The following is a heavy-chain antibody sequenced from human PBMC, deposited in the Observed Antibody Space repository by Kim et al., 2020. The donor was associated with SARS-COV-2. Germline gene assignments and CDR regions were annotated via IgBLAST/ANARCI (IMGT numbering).Heavy chain of an antibody. CDR1: GYSFIAYA. CDR2: INPYSDKT. Sequence: ASVKVSCKASGYSFIAYALLWLRQTPGQGLEWLGWINPYSDKTRYSEKFQGRVTISADTSASTAYMELSSLQSEDTGVYYCAFVKTGTAFDWFDPWGQGTPVTVSS. CDR3: AFVKTGTAFDWFDP. V-gene: IGHV1-3*01. J-gene: IGHJ5*02. D-gene: IGHD1-7*01.